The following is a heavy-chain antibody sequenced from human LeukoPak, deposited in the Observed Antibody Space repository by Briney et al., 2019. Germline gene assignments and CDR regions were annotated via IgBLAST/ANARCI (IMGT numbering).Heavy chain of an antibody. V-gene: IGHV3-33*08. CDR2: IWYDGSNK. Sequence: GGSLRLSCAASGFTFSTYSMNWVRQAPGKGLEWVAVIWYDGSNKYYADSVKGRFTISRDNSKNTLYLQMNSLRAEDTAVYYCARARGVGYSSSRGNWFDPWGQGTLVTVSS. D-gene: IGHD6-13*01. CDR3: ARARGVGYSSSRGNWFDP. J-gene: IGHJ5*02. CDR1: GFTFSTYS.